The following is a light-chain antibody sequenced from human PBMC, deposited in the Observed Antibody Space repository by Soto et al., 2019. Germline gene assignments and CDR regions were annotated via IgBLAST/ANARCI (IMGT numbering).Light chain of an antibody. Sequence: QSVLTQPPSVSGTPGQRVTISASGSSSNIGSNTVSWYQQLPGTAPKLLIYDNDERPSGVPHRFSGSKSATSASLAISGLQSEDEGDYYCATWDDSRNAYVFGPGTQLTVL. CDR3: ATWDDSRNAYV. CDR1: SSNIGSNT. V-gene: IGLV1-44*01. J-gene: IGLJ1*01. CDR2: DND.